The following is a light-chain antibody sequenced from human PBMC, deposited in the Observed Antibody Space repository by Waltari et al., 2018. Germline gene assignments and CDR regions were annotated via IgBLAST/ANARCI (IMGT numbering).Light chain of an antibody. V-gene: IGLV2-23*02. CDR2: GVS. CDR1: STNVGGYNL. Sequence: QSALTQPASVSGSPGQAITISCTGTSTNVGGYNLVSWYRQNPGKAPVLMIFGVSERPSGISNRLSGSKSGNTATLTISGLQAEDEADYYCLSYSGRSDYVFGTGTRV. CDR3: LSYSGRSDYV. J-gene: IGLJ1*01.